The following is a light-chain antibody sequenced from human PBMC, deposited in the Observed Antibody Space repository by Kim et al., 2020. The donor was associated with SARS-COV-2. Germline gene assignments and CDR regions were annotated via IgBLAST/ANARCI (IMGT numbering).Light chain of an antibody. J-gene: IGLJ3*02. CDR3: QVWDSSSDRV. V-gene: IGLV3-21*04. Sequence: SYELTQPPSVSVAPGKTARNTCGGNNIGSKSVHWYQQKPGQAPVLVIYYDSDRPSGIPERFSGSNSGNTATLTISRVEAGDEADYYCQVWDSSSDRVFGGGTQLTVL. CDR2: YDS. CDR1: NIGSKS.